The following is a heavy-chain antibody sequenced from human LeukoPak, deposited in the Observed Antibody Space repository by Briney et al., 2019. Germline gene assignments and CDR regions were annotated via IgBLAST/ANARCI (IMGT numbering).Heavy chain of an antibody. CDR2: IYYSGST. J-gene: IGHJ4*02. V-gene: IGHV4-39*07. D-gene: IGHD3-22*01. CDR1: GGSISSSSYY. Sequence: SETLSLTCTVSGGSISSSSYYWGWIRQPPGKGLEWIGSIYYSGSTNYNPSLKSRVTISVDTSKNQFSLKLSSVTAADTAVYYCARGPYDSSGYGYWGQGTLVTVSS. CDR3: ARGPYDSSGYGY.